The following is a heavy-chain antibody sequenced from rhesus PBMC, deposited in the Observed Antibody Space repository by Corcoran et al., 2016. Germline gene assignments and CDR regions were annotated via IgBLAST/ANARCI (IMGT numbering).Heavy chain of an antibody. CDR2: IYGSGRST. J-gene: IGHJ2*01. CDR3: ARQWGIVVIIGYFDL. V-gene: IGHV4-93*02. D-gene: IGHD3-28*01. CDR1: GGSISSSNW. Sequence: QVQLQESGPAVVKPSETLSLTCAVSGGSISSSNWWSWIRQSPGKGLEWIGGIYGSGRSTEYNPALKSRVTISIDTSKNQFYLKLSSVTAADTAVYYCARQWGIVVIIGYFDLWGPGTPITISS.